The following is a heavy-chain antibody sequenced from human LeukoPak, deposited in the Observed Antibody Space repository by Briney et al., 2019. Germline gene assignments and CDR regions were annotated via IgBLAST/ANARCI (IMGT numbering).Heavy chain of an antibody. CDR2: ISSTSSYI. D-gene: IGHD3-22*01. J-gene: IGHJ3*02. V-gene: IGHV3-21*06. CDR1: GFTFSSFG. Sequence: SEGSLRLSCAASGFTFSSFGMNWVRQAPGKGLEWVSSISSTSSYIHYADSLKGRFAVSRDNAQNLLFLEMNSLRVEDTAMYYCARVRDLIAYDSSGYTDAVDIWGQGTLVIVSS. CDR3: ARVRDLIAYDSSGYTDAVDI.